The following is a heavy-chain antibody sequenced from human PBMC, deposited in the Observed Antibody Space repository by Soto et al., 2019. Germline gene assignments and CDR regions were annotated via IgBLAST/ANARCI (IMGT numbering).Heavy chain of an antibody. CDR2: ISSSSSYI. CDR3: ARDQLSSSWDYYYYYGMDV. CDR1: GFTFSSYS. D-gene: IGHD6-13*01. V-gene: IGHV3-21*01. Sequence: GGSLRLSCAASGFTFSSYSMNWVRQAPGKGLEWVSSISSSSSYIYYADSVKGRFTISRDNAKNSLYLQMNSLRAEDTAVYYCARDQLSSSWDYYYYYGMDVWGQGTSVTVSS. J-gene: IGHJ6*02.